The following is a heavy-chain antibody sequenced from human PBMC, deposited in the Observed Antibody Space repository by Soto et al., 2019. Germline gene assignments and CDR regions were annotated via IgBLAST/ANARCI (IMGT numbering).Heavy chain of an antibody. D-gene: IGHD1-7*01. V-gene: IGHV4-4*07. CDR3: ARESGENWTYEAH. J-gene: IGHJ1*01. CDR2: ITVNGIT. Sequence: SETLSLTCTVSGAYVSDFSWSWIRQPAGKGLEWIGRITVNGITQYTPSFRSRVTMSMDTSRNQFSLNLQSATAADTALYYCARESGENWTYEAHWGQGTLVTVSS. CDR1: GAYVSDFS.